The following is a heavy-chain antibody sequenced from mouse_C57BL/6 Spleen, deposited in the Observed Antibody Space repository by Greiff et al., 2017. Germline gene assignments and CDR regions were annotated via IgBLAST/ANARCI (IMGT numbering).Heavy chain of an antibody. D-gene: IGHD2-3*01. J-gene: IGHJ4*01. CDR2: IDPSDRYT. Sequence: QVQLQQPGAELVMPGASVKLSCKASGYTFTSYWMHWVKQRPGHGLEWIGEIDPSDRYTNYNQKFKGKSTLTVDKSSSTAYMQLSSLTSEDSAVYYCARKSDDGYYGYAMDYWGQGTSVTVSS. CDR3: ARKSDDGYYGYAMDY. V-gene: IGHV1-69*01. CDR1: GYTFTSYW.